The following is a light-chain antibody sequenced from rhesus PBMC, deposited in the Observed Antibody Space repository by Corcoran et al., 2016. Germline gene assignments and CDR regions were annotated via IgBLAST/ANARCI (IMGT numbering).Light chain of an antibody. J-gene: IGLJ1*01. V-gene: IGLV2S7*01. CDR2: GVA. CDR3: CSFTPSDTYS. CDR1: SSDVGGYTY. Sequence: QTAPTQPPSVSGSLGQSVTISCTGTSSDVGGYTYVSWYQQHPGKAPKLMIYGVAKRPSGVSDRFSGSKSGNTASLTISGLQAEEGAAYYCCSFTPSDTYSFGPGTRLPVL.